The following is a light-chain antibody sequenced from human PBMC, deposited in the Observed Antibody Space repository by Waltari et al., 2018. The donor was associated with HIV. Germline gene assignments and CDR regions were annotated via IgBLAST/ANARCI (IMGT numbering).Light chain of an antibody. J-gene: IGLJ2*01. CDR1: RYNIGSNY. CDR2: RNN. V-gene: IGLV1-47*01. CDR3: ATWDDSLSGSVL. Sequence: PGQRVTISCSGSRYNIGSNYVYWYQDLPGTAPKLLIYRNNQRPSGSPDRFSGSKSGTSASLASSGLRAEDEAAYYCATWDDSLSGSVLFGGGTKLTVL.